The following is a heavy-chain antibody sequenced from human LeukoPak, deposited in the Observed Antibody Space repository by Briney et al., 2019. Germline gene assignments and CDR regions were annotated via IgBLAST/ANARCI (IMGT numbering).Heavy chain of an antibody. D-gene: IGHD4-17*01. Sequence: ASVKVSCKASGYTFTGYYMHWVRQAPGQGLEWMVWINPNSGGTNYAQKFQGRVTMTRDTSISTAYMELSRLRSDDTAVYYCARGGVTVTTAKISRRGVDYWGQGTLVTVSS. CDR1: GYTFTGYY. J-gene: IGHJ4*02. CDR2: INPNSGGT. CDR3: ARGGVTVTTAKISRRGVDY. V-gene: IGHV1-2*02.